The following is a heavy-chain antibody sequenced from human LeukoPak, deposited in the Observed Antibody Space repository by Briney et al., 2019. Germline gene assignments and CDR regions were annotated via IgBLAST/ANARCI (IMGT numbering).Heavy chain of an antibody. J-gene: IGHJ4*02. V-gene: IGHV3-23*01. D-gene: IGHD6-13*01. CDR1: GFTFNTYA. CDR2: ISANVIHT. CDR3: AQPLPRSPETAAARAFGN. Sequence: GGSLRLSCAASGFTFNTYAMSWVRQGPGKGLEWVSGISANVIHTNYADSVKGRFTISRDNSKNTVYLQMNSLRVEDTAVYYCAQPLPRSPETAAARAFGNWGQGSLVTVSS.